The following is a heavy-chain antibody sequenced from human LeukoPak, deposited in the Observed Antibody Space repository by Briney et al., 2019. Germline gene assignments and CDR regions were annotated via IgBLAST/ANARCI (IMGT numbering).Heavy chain of an antibody. D-gene: IGHD2-15*01. CDR3: ARRPGGYCSGGSCYLPSGYYYMDV. CDR2: INHSGST. Sequence: SETLSLTCAVYGGSFSGYYWSWIRQPPGKGLEWIGEINHSGSTNYNPSLKSRVTISVDTSKNQFSLKLSSVTAADTAVYYCARRPGGYCSGGSCYLPSGYYYMDVWGKGTTVTVSS. V-gene: IGHV4-34*01. CDR1: GGSFSGYY. J-gene: IGHJ6*03.